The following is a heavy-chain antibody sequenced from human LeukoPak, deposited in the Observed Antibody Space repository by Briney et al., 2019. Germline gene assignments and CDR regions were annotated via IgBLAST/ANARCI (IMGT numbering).Heavy chain of an antibody. CDR1: GFTFDDYA. V-gene: IGHV3-43*02. Sequence: GGSLRLSCAASGFTFDDYAMHWVRQAPGKGLEWVSLISGDGGSTYYADSVKGRFTISRDNSKNSLSLQMNSLRTEDTALYYCAKDHYDSSPNYFDYWGQGTLVTVSS. D-gene: IGHD3-22*01. CDR3: AKDHYDSSPNYFDY. CDR2: ISGDGGST. J-gene: IGHJ4*02.